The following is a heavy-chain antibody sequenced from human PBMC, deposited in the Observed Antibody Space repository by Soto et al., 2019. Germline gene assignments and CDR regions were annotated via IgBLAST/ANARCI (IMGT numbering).Heavy chain of an antibody. J-gene: IGHJ4*02. CDR2: IKQAGSEK. CDR3: AREKRANGYFDY. V-gene: IGHV3-7*01. D-gene: IGHD6-25*01. Sequence: EVQLVESGGGLVQTGGSLRLSCAASGFTFSAYWMSWVCQAPGKGLEWVANIKQAGSEKYYVDSVNGRFIISRDDAKNSLFLQVNSLRVEDTAVYYCAREKRANGYFDYWGQGTLVTVSS. CDR1: GFTFSAYW.